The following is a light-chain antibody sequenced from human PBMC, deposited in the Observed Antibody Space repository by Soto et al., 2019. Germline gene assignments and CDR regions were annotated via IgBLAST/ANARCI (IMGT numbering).Light chain of an antibody. CDR2: AAY. V-gene: IGKV1-9*01. J-gene: IGKJ4*01. CDR1: QGMSSY. Sequence: IQVTQSPFSLSASVGDRITITCRVSQGMSSYLAWYQQKPGKAPKLLIYAAYTLQSGVPSRFSGGGSGPDFTLTISNLQPEDIATYYCQQVDTSHSFGGGTKVDIK. CDR3: QQVDTSHS.